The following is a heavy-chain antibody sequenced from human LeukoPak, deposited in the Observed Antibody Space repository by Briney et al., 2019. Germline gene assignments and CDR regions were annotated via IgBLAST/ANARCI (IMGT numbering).Heavy chain of an antibody. CDR1: GDSISNSLYN. V-gene: IGHV4-39*07. J-gene: IGHJ4*02. CDR2: IYYTGTT. Sequence: PSQTLSLTCTVSGDSISNSLYNWGWIRQPPGKGLEWIGKIYYTGTTHYNPSLKTRVTISVDTSKRQFSLKLSSVTAADTAVYYCAREMYYYDSSGLYFDYWGQGTLVTVSS. CDR3: AREMYYYDSSGLYFDY. D-gene: IGHD3-22*01.